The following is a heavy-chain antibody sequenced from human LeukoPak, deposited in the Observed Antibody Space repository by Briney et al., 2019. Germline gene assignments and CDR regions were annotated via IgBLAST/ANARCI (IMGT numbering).Heavy chain of an antibody. CDR3: ARDYGDYAGEFDY. Sequence: NPGGSLRLSCAASGFTFSSYAMSWVRQAPGKGLEWVSSISSSSSYIYYADSVKGRFTISRDNAKNSLYLQMNSLRAEDTAVYYCARDYGDYAGEFDYWGQGTLVTVSS. D-gene: IGHD4-17*01. CDR1: GFTFSSYA. J-gene: IGHJ4*02. CDR2: ISSSSSYI. V-gene: IGHV3-21*01.